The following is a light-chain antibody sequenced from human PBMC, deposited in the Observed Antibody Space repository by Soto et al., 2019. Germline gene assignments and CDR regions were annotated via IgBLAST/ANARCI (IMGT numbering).Light chain of an antibody. J-gene: IGKJ1*01. CDR3: QQHESYPRT. Sequence: DIQMTQSPSTLSASVGDRVTITCRASQSINTWLAWYQQKPGKAPRLLIYMASSLESGVPSRFSGSGSGTEFTLTISSLQPDDFATYYCQQHESYPRTFGQGTKVEIK. CDR1: QSINTW. CDR2: MAS. V-gene: IGKV1-5*03.